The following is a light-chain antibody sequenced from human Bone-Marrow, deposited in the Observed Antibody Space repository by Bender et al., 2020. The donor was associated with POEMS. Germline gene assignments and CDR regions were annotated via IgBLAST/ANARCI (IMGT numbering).Light chain of an antibody. Sequence: QPLLTQPPSASGTPGQGLSMSCSVSDSNIGRNSVFWYHQLPGSAPKLLMYSDYGRPSAIPDRFTASRAGTSGSLAISGLRSDDEGLYYCASWDDGLNAWVFGGGTKLTVL. CDR2: SDY. CDR3: ASWDDGLNAWV. J-gene: IGLJ3*02. V-gene: IGLV1-47*01. CDR1: DSNIGRNS.